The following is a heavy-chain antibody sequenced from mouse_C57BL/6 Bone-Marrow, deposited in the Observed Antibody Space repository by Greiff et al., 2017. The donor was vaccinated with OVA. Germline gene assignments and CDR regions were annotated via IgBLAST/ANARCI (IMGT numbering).Heavy chain of an antibody. J-gene: IGHJ3*01. V-gene: IGHV1-55*01. Sequence: QVQLQQPGAELVKPGASVKMSCKASGYTFTSYWITWVKQRPGQGLEWIGDIYPGSGSTNYNEKLKSKATLTVDTSSSTAYMQLSSLTSEDSAVYYCARWGNYDYLFAYWGQGTLVTVSA. CDR3: ARWGNYDYLFAY. CDR1: GYTFTSYW. D-gene: IGHD2-4*01. CDR2: IYPGSGST.